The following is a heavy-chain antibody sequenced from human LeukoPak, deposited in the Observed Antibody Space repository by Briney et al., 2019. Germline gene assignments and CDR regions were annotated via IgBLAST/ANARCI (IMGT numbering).Heavy chain of an antibody. J-gene: IGHJ4*02. V-gene: IGHV3-23*01. CDR2: IRNSGSST. D-gene: IGHD4-17*01. CDR3: AKQSHDYGGYMDF. CDR1: GFTFDDYA. Sequence: GGSLRLSCAASGFTFDDYAMHWVRHAPGKGLEWVSTIRNSGSSTSYADSVKGRFTISRDNSKNTLYLQLNSLRADDTALYYCAKQSHDYGGYMDFWGQGTLVTVSS.